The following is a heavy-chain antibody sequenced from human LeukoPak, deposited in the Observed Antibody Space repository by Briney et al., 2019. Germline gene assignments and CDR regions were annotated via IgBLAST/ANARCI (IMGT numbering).Heavy chain of an antibody. D-gene: IGHD5-24*01. CDR2: IIPIFGTA. CDR3: ARAVVYGWPRPLYYFDY. CDR1: GGTFSSYA. V-gene: IGHV1-69*13. Sequence: SVKVSCKASGGTFSSYAISWVRQAPGQGLEWMGGIIPIFGTANYAQKFQGRVTITADESTSTAYMELSSLRSEDTAVYYCARAVVYGWPRPLYYFDYWGQGTLVTVSS. J-gene: IGHJ4*02.